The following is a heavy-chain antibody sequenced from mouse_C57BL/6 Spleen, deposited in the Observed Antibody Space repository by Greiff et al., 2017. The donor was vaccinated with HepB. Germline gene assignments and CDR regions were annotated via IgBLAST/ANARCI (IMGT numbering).Heavy chain of an antibody. J-gene: IGHJ2*01. V-gene: IGHV1-54*01. CDR2: INPGSGGT. CDR1: GYAFTNYL. D-gene: IGHD3-1*01. Sequence: VQLQQSGAELVRPGTSVKVSCKASGYAFTNYLIEWVKQRPGQGLEWIGVINPGSGGTNYNEKFKGKATLTADKSSSTAYMQLSSLTSEDSAVYFCARSGRPIYFDYWGQGTTLTVSS. CDR3: ARSGRPIYFDY.